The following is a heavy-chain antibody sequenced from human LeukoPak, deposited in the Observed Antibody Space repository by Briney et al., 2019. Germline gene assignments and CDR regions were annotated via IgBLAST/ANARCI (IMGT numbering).Heavy chain of an antibody. CDR1: GGTFSSYA. CDR2: IIPILGIA. V-gene: IGHV1-69*04. D-gene: IGHD3-10*01. CDR3: QLWFGEDYYYYYGMDV. Sequence: SVKVSCKASGGTFSSYAISWVRQAPGQGLEWMGRIIPILGIANYAQKFQGRVTITADKSTSTAYMELSSLRSEDTAVYYCQLWFGEDYYYYYGMDVWGQGTTVTVSS. J-gene: IGHJ6*02.